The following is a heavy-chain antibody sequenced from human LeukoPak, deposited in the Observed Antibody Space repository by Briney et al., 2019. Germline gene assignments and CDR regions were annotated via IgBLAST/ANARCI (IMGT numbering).Heavy chain of an antibody. CDR3: ARDRDGYSYGPRPYYFDY. D-gene: IGHD5-18*01. CDR1: GFTFSSYE. J-gene: IGHJ4*02. CDR2: ISSSGSTI. Sequence: GGSLRLSCAASGFTFSSYEMNWVRQAPGKGLEWVSYISSSGSTIYYADSVKGRFTILRDNAKNSLYLQMNSLRAEDTAVYYCARDRDGYSYGPRPYYFDYWGQGTLVTVSS. V-gene: IGHV3-48*03.